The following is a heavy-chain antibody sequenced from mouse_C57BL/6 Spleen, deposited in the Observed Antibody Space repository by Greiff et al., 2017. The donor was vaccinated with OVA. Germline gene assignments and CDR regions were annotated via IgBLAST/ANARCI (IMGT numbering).Heavy chain of an antibody. Sequence: QVQLQQPGAELVRPGTSVKLSCKASGYTFTSYWMHWVKQRPGQGLEWIGVIDPSDSYTNYNQKFKGKATLTVDTSSSTAYMQLSSLTSEDSAVYYCARSGNSNQGFFAYWGQGTLVTVSA. V-gene: IGHV1-59*01. CDR1: GYTFTSYW. J-gene: IGHJ3*01. CDR3: ARSGNSNQGFFAY. CDR2: IDPSDSYT. D-gene: IGHD2-5*01.